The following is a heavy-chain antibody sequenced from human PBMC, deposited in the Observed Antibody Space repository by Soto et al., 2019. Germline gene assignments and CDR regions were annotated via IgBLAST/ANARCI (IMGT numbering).Heavy chain of an antibody. CDR3: ARDIAGRPNWFDS. CDR1: GGSFSGYY. V-gene: IGHV4-34*01. D-gene: IGHD6-6*01. J-gene: IGHJ5*01. Sequence: SETLSLTCAVYGGSFSGYYWSWIRQPLGKGLEWIGEVHYSGSPNYNPSLESRITISLDTSKTQFSLKLSSVTAADTAVYYCARDIAGRPNWFDSWGQGTLVTVYS. CDR2: VHYSGSP.